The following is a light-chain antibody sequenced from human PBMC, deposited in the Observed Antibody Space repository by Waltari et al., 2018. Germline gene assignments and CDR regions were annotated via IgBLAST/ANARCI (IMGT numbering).Light chain of an antibody. V-gene: IGKV2-28*01. Sequence: DIVVTQYPLPLPVTPGEPASISCRSSQSHLHSNGNNYLAWYLQKTGKSPQLLIYLVSNRASGVPDRFSGSGSGTDFTLKISRVEAEDVGVYYCMQSLQALWTFGQGTKVEIK. CDR3: MQSLQALWT. CDR1: QSHLHSNGNNY. CDR2: LVS. J-gene: IGKJ1*01.